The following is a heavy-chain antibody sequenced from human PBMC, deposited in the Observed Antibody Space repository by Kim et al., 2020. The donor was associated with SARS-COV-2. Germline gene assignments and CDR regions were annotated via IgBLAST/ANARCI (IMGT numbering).Heavy chain of an antibody. CDR3: ARDFSYGDYIAAFDI. J-gene: IGHJ3*02. V-gene: IGHV1-69*04. D-gene: IGHD4-17*01. Sequence: RFQGRVTITADKSTSTAYMELSSLRSEDTAVYYCARDFSYGDYIAAFDIWGQGTMVTVSS.